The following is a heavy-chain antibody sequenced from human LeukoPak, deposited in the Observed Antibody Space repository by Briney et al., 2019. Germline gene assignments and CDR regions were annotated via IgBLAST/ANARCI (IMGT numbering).Heavy chain of an antibody. CDR2: INHNGNVN. CDR3: ARDSPYCSGGSCQNWFDP. CDR1: GFTFSSYW. Sequence: GGSLRLSCAASGFTFSSYWMNWARQAPGKGLEWVASINHNGNVNYYVDSVKGRFTISRDNAKNSLYLQMNSLRAEDTAVYYCARDSPYCSGGSCQNWFDPWGQGTLVTVSS. J-gene: IGHJ5*02. V-gene: IGHV3-7*01. D-gene: IGHD2-15*01.